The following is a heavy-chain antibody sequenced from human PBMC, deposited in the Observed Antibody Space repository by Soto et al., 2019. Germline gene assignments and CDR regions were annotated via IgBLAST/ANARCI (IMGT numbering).Heavy chain of an antibody. CDR3: ARRRYSSSPPSVWFDP. V-gene: IGHV4-28*01. Sequence: SETLSLTCAASGYSISSSNWWGWIRQPPGKGLEWIGYIYYSGSTFYNPSLKSRVTMSVDTSKNQFSLKLSSVTAVDTAVYYCARRRYSSSPPSVWFDPWGQGTLVTVSS. D-gene: IGHD6-13*01. J-gene: IGHJ5*02. CDR1: GYSISSSNW. CDR2: IYYSGST.